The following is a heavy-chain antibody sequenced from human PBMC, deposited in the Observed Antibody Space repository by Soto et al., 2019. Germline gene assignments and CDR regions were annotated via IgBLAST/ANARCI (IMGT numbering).Heavy chain of an antibody. CDR2: TYYSGST. Sequence: PSETLSLTCTVSGGSISSSSYYWGWIRQPPGKGLEWIGSTYYSGSTYYNPSLKSRVTISVDTSKNQFSLKLSSVTAADTAVYYCARLQHPYYYDSSGFYFDYWGQGTLVTVSS. D-gene: IGHD3-22*01. J-gene: IGHJ4*02. V-gene: IGHV4-39*01. CDR3: ARLQHPYYYDSSGFYFDY. CDR1: GGSISSSSYY.